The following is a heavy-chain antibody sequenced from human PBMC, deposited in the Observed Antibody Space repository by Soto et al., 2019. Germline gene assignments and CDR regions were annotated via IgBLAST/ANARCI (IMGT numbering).Heavy chain of an antibody. J-gene: IGHJ4*02. CDR2: INHSGST. CDR1: GGSFSGYY. Sequence: QVQLQQWGAGLLKPSETLSLTCAVYGGSFSGYYWSWIRQPPGKGLEWIGEINHSGSTNYNPSLKSRVTISVDTSKNQFSLKRSSVTAADTAVYYCARAPEGGATDYWGQGTLVTVSS. D-gene: IGHD1-26*01. V-gene: IGHV4-34*01. CDR3: ARAPEGGATDY.